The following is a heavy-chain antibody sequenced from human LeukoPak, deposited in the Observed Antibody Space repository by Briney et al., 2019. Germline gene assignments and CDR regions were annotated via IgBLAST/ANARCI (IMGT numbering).Heavy chain of an antibody. CDR2: ISWNSGSI. CDR1: GFTFDDYA. Sequence: GGSLRLSCAASGFTFDDYAMHWVRQAPGKGLEWVSGISWNSGSIGYADSVKGRFTISRDNAKNSLYLQMNSLSAEDTAVYYCAREYGTHYYDSSGRNGYYYYYGMDVWGQGTTVTVSS. D-gene: IGHD3-22*01. CDR3: AREYGTHYYDSSGRNGYYYYYGMDV. J-gene: IGHJ6*02. V-gene: IGHV3-9*01.